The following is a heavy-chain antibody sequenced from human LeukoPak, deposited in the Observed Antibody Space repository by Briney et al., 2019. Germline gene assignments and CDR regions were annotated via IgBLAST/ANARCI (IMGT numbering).Heavy chain of an antibody. D-gene: IGHD1-26*01. CDR3: ARPRGCATSRCNNFDY. V-gene: IGHV3-7*01. Sequence: GGSLRLSCAGSGFIFSDFSMSWVRQAPGKGLEWVAKMDEHGSEIFYVASVKGRFTISRDNAKNSLFLQLNRLRADDTAVYYCARPRGCATSRCNNFDYWGQGTLVTVSS. J-gene: IGHJ4*02. CDR2: MDEHGSEI. CDR1: GFIFSDFS.